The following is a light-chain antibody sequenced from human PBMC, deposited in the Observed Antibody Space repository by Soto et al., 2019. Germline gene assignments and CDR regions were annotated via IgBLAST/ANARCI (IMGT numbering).Light chain of an antibody. J-gene: IGKJ4*01. Sequence: EIVMTQSPDTLPVSPGERATLSCRASQSVSSNFAWYQQKPGQAPRLLIHDVSTRATGIPARFSGSGSGTEFTLTIRILQSEDFAVYYCQQYNKRPLTFGGGTKVEIK. CDR3: QQYNKRPLT. CDR1: QSVSSN. CDR2: DVS. V-gene: IGKV3-15*01.